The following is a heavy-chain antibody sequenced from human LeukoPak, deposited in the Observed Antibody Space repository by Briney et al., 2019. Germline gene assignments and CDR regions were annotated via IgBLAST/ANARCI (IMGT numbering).Heavy chain of an antibody. D-gene: IGHD4-23*01. J-gene: IGHJ4*02. V-gene: IGHV4-59*08. CDR2: IYYSGST. Sequence: PSETLSLTCTVSGGSISSYYWSWIRQPPGKGLEWIGYIYYSGSTNYNPSLKSRVTISVDTSKNQFSLKLSSVTAADTAVYYCARSASNNSRKLTLNYWGQGTLVTVSS. CDR3: ARSASNNSRKLTLNY. CDR1: GGSISSYY.